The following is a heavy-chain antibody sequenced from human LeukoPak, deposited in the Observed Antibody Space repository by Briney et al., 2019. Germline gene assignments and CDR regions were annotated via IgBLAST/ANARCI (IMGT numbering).Heavy chain of an antibody. CDR2: IIPIFGTA. CDR3: ARSTRDCSSTSCYMSAEFDY. Sequence: SVKVSCKASRGTFSSYAISCVRQAPGQGLEWMGGIIPIFGTANYAQKFQGRVTITTDESTRTAYMELSSLRSEDTGVYYCARSTRDCSSTSCYMSAEFDYWGQGTLVTVSS. D-gene: IGHD2-2*02. V-gene: IGHV1-69*05. CDR1: RGTFSSYA. J-gene: IGHJ4*02.